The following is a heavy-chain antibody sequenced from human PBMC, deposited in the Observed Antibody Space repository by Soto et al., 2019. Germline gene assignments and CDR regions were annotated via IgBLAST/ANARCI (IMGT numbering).Heavy chain of an antibody. CDR1: GFTFSSYG. V-gene: IGHV3-30*18. Sequence: QMQLVESGGGVVQPGRSLRLSCAASGFTFSSYGMHWVRRAPGKGLEWVAVISYDGSNKYYADSVKGRFTISRDNSKNTLYLQMNSLRAEDTAVYYCAKGLAWYGMDVWGQGTTVTVSS. CDR2: ISYDGSNK. CDR3: AKGLAWYGMDV. J-gene: IGHJ6*02.